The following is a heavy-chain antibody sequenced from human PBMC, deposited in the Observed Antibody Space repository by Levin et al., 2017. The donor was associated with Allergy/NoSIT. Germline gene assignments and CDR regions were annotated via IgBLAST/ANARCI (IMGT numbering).Heavy chain of an antibody. CDR1: GDRVSSNSAA. Sequence: PSQTLSLTCAISGDRVSSNSAAWNWIRQSPSRGLEWLGRTYYRSKWYNDYAVSVKSRIKIDPDTSKNQFSLQLNSETPEDTAVYYCARNRDYDLFPGERDVFDIWGQGTMVTVSS. CDR2: TYYRSKWYN. V-gene: IGHV6-1*01. J-gene: IGHJ3*02. CDR3: ARNRDYDLFPGERDVFDI. D-gene: IGHD3-9*01.